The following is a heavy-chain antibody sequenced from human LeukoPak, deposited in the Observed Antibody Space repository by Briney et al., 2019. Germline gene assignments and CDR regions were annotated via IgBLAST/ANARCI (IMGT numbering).Heavy chain of an antibody. Sequence: ASVKVSCKVSGYTLTELSMHWVRQAPGKGLEWMGGFDPEDGETIYAQKFQGRVTMTEDTSTDTAYMELSSLRPEDTAVYYCATGRVGATTFWFDPWGQGTLVTVSS. J-gene: IGHJ5*02. V-gene: IGHV1-24*01. CDR2: FDPEDGET. CDR1: GYTLTELS. D-gene: IGHD1-26*01. CDR3: ATGRVGATTFWFDP.